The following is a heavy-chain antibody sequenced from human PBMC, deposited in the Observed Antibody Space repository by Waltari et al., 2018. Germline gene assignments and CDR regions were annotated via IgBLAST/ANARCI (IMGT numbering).Heavy chain of an antibody. CDR3: ARGDYYGSGRGAFDI. Sequence: QVQLVQSGAEVKKPGASVKVSCKASGYTFTSYAIHWVRQAPGQRLEWMGWINAGNGNTKYSQKFQGRVTITRDTSASIAYMELSSLRSEDTAVYYCARGDYYGSGRGAFDIWGQGTMVTVSS. D-gene: IGHD3-10*01. V-gene: IGHV1-3*01. CDR2: INAGNGNT. CDR1: GYTFTSYA. J-gene: IGHJ3*02.